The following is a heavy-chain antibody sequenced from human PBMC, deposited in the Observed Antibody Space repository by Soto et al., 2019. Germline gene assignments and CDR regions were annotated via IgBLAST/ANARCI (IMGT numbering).Heavy chain of an antibody. J-gene: IGHJ4*02. CDR1: GGSISSYY. CDR2: IYYSGST. Sequence: PSETLSLTCTVSGGSISSYYWSWIRQPPGKGLEWIGYIYYSGSTNYNPSLKSRVTISVDTSKNQFSLKLSSVTAADTAVYYCARGLRYFDWRYIDYWGQGTLVTVSS. D-gene: IGHD3-9*01. CDR3: ARGLRYFDWRYIDY. V-gene: IGHV4-59*01.